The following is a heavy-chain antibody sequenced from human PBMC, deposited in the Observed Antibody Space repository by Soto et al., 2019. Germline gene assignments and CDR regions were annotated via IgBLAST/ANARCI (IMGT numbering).Heavy chain of an antibody. Sequence: QVQLQESGPGLVKPSQTLSLTCSVSGGSISSGDYYWSWIRQPPGKGLEWIGYIHYSGTTYYNPSLKSRLSISADTSKKQFSLKLSSVTAADTAVYYCAREQYSSGLYYFDYWGQGTLVTVSS. D-gene: IGHD5-18*01. CDR3: AREQYSSGLYYFDY. CDR2: IHYSGTT. CDR1: GGSISSGDYY. V-gene: IGHV4-30-4*08. J-gene: IGHJ4*02.